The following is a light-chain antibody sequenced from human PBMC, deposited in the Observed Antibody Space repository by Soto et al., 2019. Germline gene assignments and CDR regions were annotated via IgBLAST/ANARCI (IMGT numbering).Light chain of an antibody. CDR2: DSS. CDR3: QQRSSWPLT. J-gene: IGKJ4*01. V-gene: IGKV3-11*01. CDR1: QSVSSY. Sequence: EIVLTQFPATLSLSPGERATLSCRASQSVSSYLAWYQQKRGQAPRLLIYDSSNRATGIPARFSGSGYGTDFSLTISSLEPEDFAVYYCQQRSSWPLTFGGGTKVEIK.